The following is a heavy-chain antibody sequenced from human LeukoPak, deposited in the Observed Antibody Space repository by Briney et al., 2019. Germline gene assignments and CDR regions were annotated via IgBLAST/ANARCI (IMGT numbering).Heavy chain of an antibody. Sequence: GGSLRLSCAASGFTFSSYWMHWVRQAPGKGLVWVSRINSDGSSTSYADSVKGRFTISRDNAKNTLYLQMNSLRAEDTAVYYCTIDGGAAALDYWGQGTLVTVSS. CDR3: TIDGGAAALDY. D-gene: IGHD6-13*01. J-gene: IGHJ4*02. CDR1: GFTFSSYW. CDR2: INSDGSST. V-gene: IGHV3-74*01.